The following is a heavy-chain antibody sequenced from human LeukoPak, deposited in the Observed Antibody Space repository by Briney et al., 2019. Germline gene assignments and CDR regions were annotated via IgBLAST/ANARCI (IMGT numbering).Heavy chain of an antibody. CDR1: GFTFSNFW. Sequence: GSLRLSCAASGFTFSNFWMHWVRQAPGKGLVWASRINSDGRTTNYADSVKGRFTISRDNAKNTLYLQMNSLRAEDTAVYYCVRGAFKYYYDSSGHYYGYWGQGTLVTVSP. CDR3: VRGAFKYYYDSSGHYYGY. D-gene: IGHD3-22*01. J-gene: IGHJ4*02. CDR2: INSDGRTT. V-gene: IGHV3-74*01.